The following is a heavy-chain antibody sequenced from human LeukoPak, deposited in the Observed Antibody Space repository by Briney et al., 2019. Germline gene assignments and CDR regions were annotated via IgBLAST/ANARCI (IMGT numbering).Heavy chain of an antibody. J-gene: IGHJ4*02. CDR3: ASGGHLDY. CDR1: GLAFSRFW. D-gene: IGHD3-16*01. V-gene: IGHV3-7*03. Sequence: GGSLRLSCAASGLAFSRFWMIWVRQAPWKGMEWVANINEDGSKKNYVDSVRGRFTISRDNAKDSLYLQMNSLRAEDTAVYYCASGGHLDYWGQGTPVTVSS. CDR2: INEDGSKK.